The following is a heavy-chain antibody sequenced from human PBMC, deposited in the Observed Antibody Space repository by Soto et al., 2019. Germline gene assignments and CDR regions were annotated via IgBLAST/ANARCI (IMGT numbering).Heavy chain of an antibody. CDR1: GGSISSGGYS. Sequence: SETLSLTCAVSGGSISSGGYSWSWIRQPPGKGLEWIGYIYHSGTTFYNSSLKSRITISVDTSNNQFSLKLTSVTAADTAVYYCARVHVMVVAGSTFDYWGHGTLVTVSS. J-gene: IGHJ4*01. CDR3: ARVHVMVVAGSTFDY. V-gene: IGHV4-30-2*01. D-gene: IGHD6-19*01. CDR2: IYHSGTT.